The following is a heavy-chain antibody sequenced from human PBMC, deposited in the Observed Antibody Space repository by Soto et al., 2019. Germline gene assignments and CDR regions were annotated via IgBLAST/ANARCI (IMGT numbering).Heavy chain of an antibody. CDR3: ANEAEENYSVPNPGDS. CDR2: LSGRGTMR. J-gene: IGHJ4*02. V-gene: IGHV3-23*01. CDR1: GFSFRNYA. Sequence: EVQLLESGGGLVQPGGSLRLSCAASGFSFRNYAMTWVRQAPGKGLEWVSGLSGRGTMRYYADSVRGRFIISRDKTKNTLFLQMDNLGVEDWAVYYCANEAEENYSVPNPGDSWGRGTPVTVSS. D-gene: IGHD3-10*01.